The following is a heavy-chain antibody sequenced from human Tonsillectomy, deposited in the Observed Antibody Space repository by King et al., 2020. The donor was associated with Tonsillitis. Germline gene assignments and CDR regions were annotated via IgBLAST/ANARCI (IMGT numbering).Heavy chain of an antibody. J-gene: IGHJ6*03. CDR3: ARIQWLANYYYYMDV. V-gene: IGHV4-39*01. D-gene: IGHD6-19*01. CDR1: SVSISSASYY. Sequence: QLQESCPGLVKPSEPLSLTCTVSSVSISSASYYWGWIRLPPGMGLEWIGSVYYSGSTYYNPSLKSRVTISVDTPKNQFSLKLSAVTAADTAVYYCARIQWLANYYYYMDVWGKGTTVTVSS. CDR2: VYYSGST.